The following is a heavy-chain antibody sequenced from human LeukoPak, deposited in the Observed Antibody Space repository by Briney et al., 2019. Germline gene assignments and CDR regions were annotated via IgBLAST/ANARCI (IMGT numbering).Heavy chain of an antibody. CDR2: INSDGSSL. CDR1: GFTLNTYW. CDR3: ARDGYNYSFDY. J-gene: IGHJ4*02. D-gene: IGHD5-24*01. Sequence: GGSLRLSCAASGFTLNTYWMNWVRQAPGKGLVWVSRINSDGSSLTYADSVKGRFTISRDNAKNSLYLQMNSLRAEDTAVYYCARDGYNYSFDYWGQGTLVTVSS. V-gene: IGHV3-74*03.